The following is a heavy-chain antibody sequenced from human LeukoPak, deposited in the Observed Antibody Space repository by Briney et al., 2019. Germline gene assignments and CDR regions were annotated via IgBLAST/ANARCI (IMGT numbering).Heavy chain of an antibody. CDR3: ARGRIAKIVVVHSFHYGMYV. J-gene: IGHJ6*02. CDR2: INTSGRT. D-gene: IGHD3-22*01. Sequence: SETLSLTCTVSGGSISSSYWSWIRQPPGKGLEWIGYINTSGRTNYIPFLQSSVTISVDTSKNSFSLKLSSVTAADTAVYYCARGRIAKIVVVHSFHYGMYVWGQGATVTVSS. V-gene: IGHV4-4*09. CDR1: GGSISSSY.